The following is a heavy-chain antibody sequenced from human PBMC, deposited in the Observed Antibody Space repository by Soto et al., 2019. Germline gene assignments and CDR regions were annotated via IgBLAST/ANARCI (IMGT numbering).Heavy chain of an antibody. CDR2: LSGSGKTT. D-gene: IGHD3-10*01. Sequence: LRLSCSGTGFNFGGYVMNWVRQAPGKGLEWVSGLSGSGKTTYYTDSVTGRFTISRDNSRNILYLQMSSLRADDSAIYYCAKKAVPDSGINYHGMDVWGQGTTVTVSS. CDR1: GFNFGGYV. CDR3: AKKAVPDSGINYHGMDV. J-gene: IGHJ6*02. V-gene: IGHV3-23*01.